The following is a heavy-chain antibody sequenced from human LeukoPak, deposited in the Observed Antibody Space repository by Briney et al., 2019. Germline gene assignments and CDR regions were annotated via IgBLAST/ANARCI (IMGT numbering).Heavy chain of an antibody. CDR2: IRYDGSNE. CDR3: ARGYGSGSYYHDP. D-gene: IGHD3-10*01. J-gene: IGHJ5*02. CDR1: GFTFSNYG. Sequence: PGRSLRLSCAASGFTFSNYGMHLVRQAPGKGLEWLSFIRYDGSNEYYADSVKGRFTISRDNSKNTLYLQMNSLRADDTAVYYCARGYGSGSYYHDPWGQGTLVTVSS. V-gene: IGHV3-30*02.